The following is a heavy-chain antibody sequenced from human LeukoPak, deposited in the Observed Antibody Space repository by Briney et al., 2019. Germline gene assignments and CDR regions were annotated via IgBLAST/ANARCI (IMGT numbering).Heavy chain of an antibody. Sequence: GGSLRLSCAASGFTFSSYAMSWVRQAPGKGLEWVSAISGSGGSTYYADSVKGRFTISRDNSKNTLYLQMNSLRAEDTAVYYCAKDVGYCSGGSCSPAMGPGDYFDYWGQGTLVTVSS. CDR3: AKDVGYCSGGSCSPAMGPGDYFDY. V-gene: IGHV3-23*01. D-gene: IGHD2-15*01. CDR1: GFTFSSYA. CDR2: ISGSGGST. J-gene: IGHJ4*02.